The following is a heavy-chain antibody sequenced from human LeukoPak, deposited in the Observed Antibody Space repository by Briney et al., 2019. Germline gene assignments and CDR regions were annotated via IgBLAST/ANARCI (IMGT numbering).Heavy chain of an antibody. CDR2: ICSSVNST. Sequence: PGGSLRLACAASGFSFTNYALSWVRQAPGKGLEWVSSICSSVNSTHYADSVKGRFTISRDNSMNTLYLQMNSLRAEDTAVYYCAKDQAFDWFYNYYGMDVWGLGTTVIVSS. CDR3: AKDQAFDWFYNYYGMDV. J-gene: IGHJ6*02. V-gene: IGHV3-23*05. CDR1: GFSFTNYA. D-gene: IGHD3-9*01.